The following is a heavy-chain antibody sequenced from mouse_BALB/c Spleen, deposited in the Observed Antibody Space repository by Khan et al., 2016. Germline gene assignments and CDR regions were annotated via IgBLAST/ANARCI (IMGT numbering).Heavy chain of an antibody. J-gene: IGHJ4*01. CDR3: ARGRYGIYAMDY. CDR1: GYSITSDYA. V-gene: IGHV3-2*02. Sequence: EVQLQESGPGLVKPSQSLSLTCTVTGYSITSDYAWNWIRQFPGNKLEWMGYISYSGSTSYNPSLKSRISITRDTSKNQFFLQLNSVTTEDTATXYSARGRYGIYAMDYWGQGTSVTVSS. D-gene: IGHD2-1*01. CDR2: ISYSGST.